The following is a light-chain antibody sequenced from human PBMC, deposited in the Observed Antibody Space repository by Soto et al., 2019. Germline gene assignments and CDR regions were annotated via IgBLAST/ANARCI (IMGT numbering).Light chain of an antibody. CDR2: DAS. CDR3: QQYNSRGT. V-gene: IGKV1-5*01. Sequence: DIQMTQSPSTLSASVGDRVTITCRASQSISNWLAWYQQKPGKAPKVLIYDASSLESGVPSRFSGSGSGTEFTLTNSSLQPDDFATYYCQQYNSRGTFGQGTKVEIK. J-gene: IGKJ1*01. CDR1: QSISNW.